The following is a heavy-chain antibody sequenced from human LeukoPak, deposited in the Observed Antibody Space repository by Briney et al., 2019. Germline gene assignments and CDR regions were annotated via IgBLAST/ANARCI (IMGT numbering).Heavy chain of an antibody. CDR1: GFTFSSYW. CDR3: ARDRNDFWSGRDAFDI. D-gene: IGHD3-3*01. CDR2: IKQDGSEK. V-gene: IGHV3-7*01. J-gene: IGHJ3*02. Sequence: PGGSLRLSCAASGFTFSSYWMSWVRQAPGKGLEWVANIKQDGSEKYYVDSVKGRFTISRDNAKNSLYLQMNSLRAEDTAVYYCARDRNDFWSGRDAFDIWGQGTMVTVSS.